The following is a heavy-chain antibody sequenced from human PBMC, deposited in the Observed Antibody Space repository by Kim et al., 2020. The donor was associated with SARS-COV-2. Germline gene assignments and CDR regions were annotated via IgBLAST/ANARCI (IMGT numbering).Heavy chain of an antibody. CDR2: NT. V-gene: IGHV1-18*01. D-gene: IGHD3-3*01. CDR3: ARDHFGAEWH. Sequence: NTNYAQKLQGRVTMTTDTSTSTAYMERRGLRSDDTAVYYCARDHFGAEWHWGQGTLVTVSS. J-gene: IGHJ4*02.